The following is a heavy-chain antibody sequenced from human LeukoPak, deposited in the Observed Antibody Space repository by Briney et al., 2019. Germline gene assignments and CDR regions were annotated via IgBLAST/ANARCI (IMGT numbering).Heavy chain of an antibody. CDR3: ARAKVTVTTSPFAY. J-gene: IGHJ4*02. CDR1: GFTFSSYA. Sequence: GGSLRLFCAASGFTFSSYAMHWVRQAPGKGLEWVAVISYDGSNKYYADSVKGRFTISRDNSKNTPYLQMNSLRAEDTAVYYCARAKVTVTTSPFAYWGQGTLVTVSS. CDR2: ISYDGSNK. D-gene: IGHD4-11*01. V-gene: IGHV3-30*01.